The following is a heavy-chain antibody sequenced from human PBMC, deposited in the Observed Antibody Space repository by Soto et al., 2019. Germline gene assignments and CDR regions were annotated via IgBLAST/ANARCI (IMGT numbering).Heavy chain of an antibody. Sequence: SETLSLTCSVSGGSISGSSYYWGWIRQPPGKGLEWIGSIYHSVGTYYNPSLKSRVTISVDTSKNQFSLKLSSVTAADTAVYYCARERGYCTNAVCYYFDYWGQGTLVTVS. D-gene: IGHD2-8*01. CDR2: IYHSVGT. J-gene: IGHJ4*02. V-gene: IGHV4-39*07. CDR3: ARERGYCTNAVCYYFDY. CDR1: GGSISGSSYY.